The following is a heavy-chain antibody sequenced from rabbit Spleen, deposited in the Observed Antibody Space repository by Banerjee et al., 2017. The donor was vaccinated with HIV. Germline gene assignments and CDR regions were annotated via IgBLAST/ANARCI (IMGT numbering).Heavy chain of an antibody. V-gene: IGHV1S40*01. Sequence: QQLVESGGGLVKPGASLTLTCKASGVSFSSSYYMCWVRQAPGKGLECIACIYGGSSDSTWYASWAKGRFTISKTSSTTVTLQMTSLTAADTATYFCARGSATMTMVITGYYLSLWGQGTLVTVS. J-gene: IGHJ4*01. CDR2: IYGGSSDST. CDR1: GVSFSSSYY. CDR3: ARGSATMTMVITGYYLSL. D-gene: IGHD2-1*01.